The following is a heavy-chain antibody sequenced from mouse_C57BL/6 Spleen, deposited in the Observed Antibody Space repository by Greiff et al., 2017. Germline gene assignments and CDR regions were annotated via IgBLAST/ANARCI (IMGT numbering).Heavy chain of an antibody. J-gene: IGHJ3*01. CDR3: AREAPRAWFAY. Sequence: VQLKESGPGLVKPSQSLSLTCSVTGYSITSGYYWNWIRQFPGNKLEWMGYISYDGSNNYNPSLKNRISITRDTSKNQFFLKLNSVTTEDTATYYCAREAPRAWFAYWGQGTLVTVSA. CDR1: GYSITSGYY. CDR2: ISYDGSN. V-gene: IGHV3-6*01. D-gene: IGHD3-1*01.